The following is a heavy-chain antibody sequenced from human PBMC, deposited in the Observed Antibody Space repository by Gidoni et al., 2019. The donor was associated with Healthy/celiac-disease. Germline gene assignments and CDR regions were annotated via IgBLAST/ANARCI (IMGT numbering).Heavy chain of an antibody. V-gene: IGHV3-48*02. J-gene: IGHJ4*02. Sequence: EVQLVESGGGLVQPGGSLRLSCAASGFTFSSYSMNWVRQATGKGLEWVSYISSSSSTIYYADSVKGRFTISRDNAKNSLYLQMNSLRDEDTAVYYCARDDFTWDYSYYFDYWGQGTLVTVSS. CDR1: GFTFSSYS. D-gene: IGHD1-7*01. CDR3: ARDDFTWDYSYYFDY. CDR2: ISSSSSTI.